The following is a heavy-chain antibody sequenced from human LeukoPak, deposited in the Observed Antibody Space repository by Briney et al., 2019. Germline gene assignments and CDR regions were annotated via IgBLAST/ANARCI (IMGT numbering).Heavy chain of an antibody. Sequence: SETLSLTCAVSGGSLSSGGYSWSWIRQPPGKGLEWIGYIYHSGSTYYNPSLKSRVTISVDRSKNQFSLKLSSVTAADTAVYYCAGTRGWLFDYWGQGTLVTVSS. D-gene: IGHD5-12*01. CDR2: IYHSGST. J-gene: IGHJ4*02. CDR3: AGTRGWLFDY. CDR1: GGSLSSGGYS. V-gene: IGHV4-30-2*01.